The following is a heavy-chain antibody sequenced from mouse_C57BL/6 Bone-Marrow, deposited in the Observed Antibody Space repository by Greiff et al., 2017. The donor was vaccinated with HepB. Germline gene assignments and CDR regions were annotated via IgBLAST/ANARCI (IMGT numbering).Heavy chain of an antibody. Sequence: EVHLVESGGDLVKPGGSLKLSCAASGFTFSSYGMSWVRQPPDKRLEWVATISSGGSYTYYPDSVKGRFTISRDNAKNTLYLQMSSLKSEDTAMFYCARRDYDYGGFSYWGQATRVTVSA. CDR3: ARRDYDYGGFSY. CDR1: GFTFSSYG. CDR2: ISSGGSYT. V-gene: IGHV5-6*01. D-gene: IGHD2-4*01. J-gene: IGHJ3*01.